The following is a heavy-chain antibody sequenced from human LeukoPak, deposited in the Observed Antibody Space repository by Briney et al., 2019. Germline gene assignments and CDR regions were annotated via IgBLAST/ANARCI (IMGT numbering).Heavy chain of an antibody. V-gene: IGHV3-23*01. CDR1: GFTFSSYA. J-gene: IGHJ4*02. CDR2: ISGSAINT. D-gene: IGHD3-10*01. Sequence: GGSLRLSCAASGFTFSSYAMSGVGKAPGKGRGWVSGISGSAINTYYADSVKGRFTISRDNSQNTLYLQMSSLRAEDSAVYYCAKADGSGTYYTRPSDYWGQGTLVTVSS. CDR3: AKADGSGTYYTRPSDY.